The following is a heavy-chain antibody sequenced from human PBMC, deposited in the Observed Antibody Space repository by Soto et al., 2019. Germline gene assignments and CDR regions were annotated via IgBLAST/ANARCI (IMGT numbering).Heavy chain of an antibody. D-gene: IGHD3-10*02. CDR3: TIVRVADSALDH. V-gene: IGHV3-30*03. CDR2: MSYDGSDT. CDR1: GFICSNNS. Sequence: ERSLRLTCVGSGFICSNNSMHWVRQTPGKGLEWVAFMSYDGSDTFYADSVKGRFTISRDNSKNTLFLHMSNLRAEDTAMYYCTIVRVADSALDHWGQGTLVTVSS. J-gene: IGHJ4*02.